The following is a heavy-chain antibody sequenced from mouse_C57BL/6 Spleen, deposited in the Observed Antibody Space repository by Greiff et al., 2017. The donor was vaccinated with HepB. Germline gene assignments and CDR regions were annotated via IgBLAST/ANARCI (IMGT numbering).Heavy chain of an antibody. Sequence: DVKLVESGGGLVQPGGSLKLSCAASGFTFSDYGMAWVRQAPRKGPEWVAFISNLAYSIYYAETVTGRFTIAIENAKNTLYLEMSSLRSEDTAMYYCARQTTRGYFDVWGTGTTVTVSS. D-gene: IGHD2-1*01. J-gene: IGHJ1*03. CDR1: GFTFSDYG. CDR2: ISNLAYSI. V-gene: IGHV5-15*01. CDR3: ARQTTRGYFDV.